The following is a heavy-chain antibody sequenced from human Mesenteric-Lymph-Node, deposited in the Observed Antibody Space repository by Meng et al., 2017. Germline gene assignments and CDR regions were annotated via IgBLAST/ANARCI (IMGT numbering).Heavy chain of an antibody. V-gene: IGHV3-23*01. CDR2: ISPASSST. J-gene: IGHJ4*02. Sequence: GESLKISCVVSGFSFSTYAMTWVRQVPGKGLEWVSVISPASSSTYYADSVKGRFTISRDNSKNTPYLQMNSLRVEDTAVYYCIRSSGLPDHWGQGTLVTVSS. CDR1: GFSFSTYA. CDR3: IRSSGLPDH. D-gene: IGHD5-12*01.